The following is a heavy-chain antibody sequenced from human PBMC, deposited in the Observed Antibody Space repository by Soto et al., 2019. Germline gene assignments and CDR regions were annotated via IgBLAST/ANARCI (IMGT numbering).Heavy chain of an antibody. V-gene: IGHV4-34*01. CDR3: ARGLHYYDSSGYYYAPFDY. D-gene: IGHD3-22*01. J-gene: IGHJ4*02. Sequence: SETLSLTCTVSGGSFSGYYWSWIRQPPGKGLEWIGEINHSGSTNYNPSLKSRVTISVDTSKNQFSLKLSSVTAADTAVYYCARGLHYYDSSGYYYAPFDYWGQGTLVTVSS. CDR1: GGSFSGYY. CDR2: INHSGST.